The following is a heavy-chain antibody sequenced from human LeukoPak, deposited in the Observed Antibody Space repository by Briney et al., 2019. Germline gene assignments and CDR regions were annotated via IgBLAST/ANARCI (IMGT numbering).Heavy chain of an antibody. CDR3: ARDRTRTGYSSGWYHDY. D-gene: IGHD6-19*01. CDR1: GYTFTGYY. Sequence: GSVRLSCKASGYTFTGYYMHWVRQAPGQGLEWMGWINPNSGGTNYAHKLQGRVTMTRDTSITTAYMELSRLRSDDTAVYYCARDRTRTGYSSGWYHDYWGQGTLVTVSS. V-gene: IGHV1-2*02. J-gene: IGHJ4*02. CDR2: INPNSGGT.